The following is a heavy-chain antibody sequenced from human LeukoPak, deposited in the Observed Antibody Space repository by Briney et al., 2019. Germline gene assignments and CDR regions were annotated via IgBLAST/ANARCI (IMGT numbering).Heavy chain of an antibody. D-gene: IGHD4-17*01. CDR1: GFTFSSYN. V-gene: IGHV3-21*01. CDR2: ISSSSSYT. CDR3: ARTTGDFDY. Sequence: GGSLRLSCAASGFTFSSYNMNWVRQAPGKGLEWVSSISSSSSYTYYADSVKLRFTISRDNAKNSLYLQMNSLRAEDTAVYYCARTTGDFDYWGQGTLVTVSS. J-gene: IGHJ4*02.